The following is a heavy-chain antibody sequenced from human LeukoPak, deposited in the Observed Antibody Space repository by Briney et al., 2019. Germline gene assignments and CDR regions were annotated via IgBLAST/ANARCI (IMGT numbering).Heavy chain of an antibody. CDR1: GYTFTGYY. V-gene: IGHV1-2*02. D-gene: IGHD1-26*01. Sequence: ASVKVSCKASGYTFTGYYMHWVRQAPGQGLEWMGWINPNSGGTNYAQKFQGRVTMTRDTSIITAYMELSRLRSDDTAVYYCAREGGYSGSYIDYWGQGTLVTVSS. J-gene: IGHJ4*02. CDR3: AREGGYSGSYIDY. CDR2: INPNSGGT.